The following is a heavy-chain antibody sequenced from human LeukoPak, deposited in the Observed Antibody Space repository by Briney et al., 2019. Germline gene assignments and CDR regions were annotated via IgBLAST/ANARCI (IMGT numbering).Heavy chain of an antibody. J-gene: IGHJ4*02. Sequence: GGSLRLSCAASGFTFSSYDMHWVRQAPGKGLEWVALISYDGSNEYCADSVKGRFTISRDNSKNTVYLQMNSLTTEDTAVYYCARGGEGGYNWNYDRWGQGTLVTVSS. D-gene: IGHD1-7*01. CDR1: GFTFSSYD. CDR3: ARGGEGGYNWNYDR. V-gene: IGHV3-30*03. CDR2: ISYDGSNE.